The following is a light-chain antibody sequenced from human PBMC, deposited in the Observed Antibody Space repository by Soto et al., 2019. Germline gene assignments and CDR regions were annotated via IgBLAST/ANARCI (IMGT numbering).Light chain of an antibody. CDR3: NSFTSSNTLPYV. J-gene: IGLJ1*01. V-gene: IGLV2-14*01. CDR1: NSDIGSYNY. Sequence: QFVLTQPVSVSGSSGQSTTISCSGTNSDIGSYNYVSWYLQHPGKAPKLIVFGVSNRPSGISDRFSGSKSGNTAYLTISGLQTEDEAVYYCNSFTSSNTLPYVFGTGTKVT. CDR2: GVS.